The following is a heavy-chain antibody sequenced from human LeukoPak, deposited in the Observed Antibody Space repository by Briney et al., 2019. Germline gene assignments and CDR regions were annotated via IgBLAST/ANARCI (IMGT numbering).Heavy chain of an antibody. CDR2: ISGSGGST. J-gene: IGHJ4*02. Sequence: GGSLRLSCAASGFTFSSYTMSWVRQAPGKGLEWVSAISGSGGSTYYADSVKGRFTISRDNAKNSLFLQMNSLRAEDTAVYYCARERWGVILAAASIDSWGQGTLVTVSS. D-gene: IGHD2-2*01. V-gene: IGHV3-23*01. CDR3: ARERWGVILAAASIDS. CDR1: GFTFSSYT.